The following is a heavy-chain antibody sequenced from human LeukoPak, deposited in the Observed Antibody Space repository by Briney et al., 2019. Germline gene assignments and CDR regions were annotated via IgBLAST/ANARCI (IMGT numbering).Heavy chain of an antibody. CDR2: IAYDGSRA. CDR3: TRYNNDHFDY. V-gene: IGHV3-33*01. CDR1: GFTFGGYG. J-gene: IGHJ4*02. D-gene: IGHD1-14*01. Sequence: PGGSLRLSCAGSGFTFGGYGMHWFRQTPGKGVEWVAVIAYDGSRAFYADSVKGQFTISRDNSKDTMSVQMDDLRAEDTAVYYCTRYNNDHFDYWGQGTLVTVSS.